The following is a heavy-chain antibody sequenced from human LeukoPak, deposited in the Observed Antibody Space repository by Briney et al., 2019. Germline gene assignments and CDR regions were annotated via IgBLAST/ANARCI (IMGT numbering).Heavy chain of an antibody. Sequence: SETLSLTCTVSGGSIRSYYWSWIRQPPGKGLEWIGYIYYSGSTNYNPSLKSRVTISVDTSKNQFSLKLSSVTAADTAVYYCARGGGSTGYYDSSGYFWGQGTLVTVSS. V-gene: IGHV4-59*01. J-gene: IGHJ4*02. CDR3: ARGGGSTGYYDSSGYF. CDR1: GGSIRSYY. CDR2: IYYSGST. D-gene: IGHD3-22*01.